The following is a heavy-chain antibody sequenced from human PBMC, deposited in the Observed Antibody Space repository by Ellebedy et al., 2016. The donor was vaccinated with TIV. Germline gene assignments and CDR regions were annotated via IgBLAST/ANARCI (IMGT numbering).Heavy chain of an antibody. CDR2: IYYSGST. J-gene: IGHJ4*02. CDR1: GGSISSRSYY. D-gene: IGHD6-13*01. Sequence: SETLSLXXTVSGGSISSRSYYWGWIRQPPGKGLEWIGSIYYSGSTYYNPSLKSRVTISVDTSKNQFSLKLSSVTAADTAVYYCAHTDIAAALWGQGTLVTVSS. V-gene: IGHV4-39*01. CDR3: AHTDIAAAL.